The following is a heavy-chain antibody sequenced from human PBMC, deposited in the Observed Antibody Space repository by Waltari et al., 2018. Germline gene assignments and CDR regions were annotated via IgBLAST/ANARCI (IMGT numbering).Heavy chain of an antibody. CDR3: ARDKEGIVVVPAADYYYYGMDV. V-gene: IGHV1-69*01. CDR1: GGTFSSYA. Sequence: QVQLVQSGAEVKKPGSSVKVSCKASGGTFSSYAISWVRQAPGQGLEWMGGTIPIFGSATYAPKFQGRVTITAYESTSTAYMELSSLRSEDTAVYYCARDKEGIVVVPAADYYYYGMDVWGQGTTVTVSS. CDR2: TIPIFGSA. D-gene: IGHD2-2*01. J-gene: IGHJ6*02.